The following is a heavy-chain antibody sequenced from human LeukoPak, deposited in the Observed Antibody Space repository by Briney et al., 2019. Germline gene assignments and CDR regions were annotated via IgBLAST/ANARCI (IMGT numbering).Heavy chain of an antibody. Sequence: SVKVSCKASGGTFSSYAISWVRQAPGQGLEWMGGIIPIFGTASYAQKFQGRVTITADESTSTAYMELSSLRSEDTAVYYCARVAGTHPWFDPWGQGTLVTVSS. V-gene: IGHV1-69*01. J-gene: IGHJ5*02. D-gene: IGHD1-7*01. CDR3: ARVAGTHPWFDP. CDR1: GGTFSSYA. CDR2: IIPIFGTA.